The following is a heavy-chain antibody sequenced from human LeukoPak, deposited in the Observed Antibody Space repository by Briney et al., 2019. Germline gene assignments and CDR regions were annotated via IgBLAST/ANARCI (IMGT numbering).Heavy chain of an antibody. V-gene: IGHV1-2*02. CDR3: ARDQGDYYFDY. D-gene: IGHD2-21*02. Sequence: ASVTVSCEASGYTFTAYYIYWVRQAPGQGLEWMGWINPNSGVTNYAQSFQGRVTMTRDTSISATYMELSRLRSDDTAVYYCARDQGDYYFDYWGQGTLVTVSS. CDR2: INPNSGVT. CDR1: GYTFTAYY. J-gene: IGHJ4*02.